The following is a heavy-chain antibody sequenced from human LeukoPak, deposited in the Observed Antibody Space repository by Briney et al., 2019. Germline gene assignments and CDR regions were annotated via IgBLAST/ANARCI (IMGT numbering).Heavy chain of an antibody. V-gene: IGHV4-61*02. J-gene: IGHJ6*03. CDR2: IYTSGST. D-gene: IGHD2-2*02. CDR1: GGSISSGSYY. Sequence: SQTLSLTCTVSGGSISSGSYYWSWIRQPAGKGLEWTGRIYTSGSTNYNPSLKSRVTISVDTSKNQFSLKLSSVTAADTAVYYCARDRCSSTSCYKGYYYYYYMAVWGKGTTVTVSS. CDR3: ARDRCSSTSCYKGYYYYYYMAV.